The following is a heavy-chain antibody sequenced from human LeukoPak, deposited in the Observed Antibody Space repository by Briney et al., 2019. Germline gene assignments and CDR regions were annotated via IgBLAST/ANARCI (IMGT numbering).Heavy chain of an antibody. J-gene: IGHJ5*02. D-gene: IGHD2-8*01. CDR2: IYYSGST. V-gene: IGHV4-59*12. CDR3: ARDASYCSNGVCSYNWFDP. CDR1: GGSISSYY. Sequence: SETLSLTCTVSGGSISSYYWSWIRQPPGKGLEWIGNIYYSGSTNYNPSLKSRVTMSVDTSKNQFSLKLRFVTAADTAVYYCARDASYCSNGVCSYNWFDPWGQGTQVTVSS.